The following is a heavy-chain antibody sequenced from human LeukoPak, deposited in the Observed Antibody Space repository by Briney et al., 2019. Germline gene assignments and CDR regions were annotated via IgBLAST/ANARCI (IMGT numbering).Heavy chain of an antibody. CDR3: ARMIGLGEVSPYFDY. CDR2: IYPRDSEI. Sequence: GESLKISCKGSGYSFTTYWIAWVRQMPGKGLEWMGIIYPRDSEIRYSPPFQGQVTISADKSISTAYLQWNSLKASDTAMYYCARMIGLGEVSPYFDYWGQGSLVTVSS. CDR1: GYSFTTYW. D-gene: IGHD3-16*02. J-gene: IGHJ4*02. V-gene: IGHV5-51*01.